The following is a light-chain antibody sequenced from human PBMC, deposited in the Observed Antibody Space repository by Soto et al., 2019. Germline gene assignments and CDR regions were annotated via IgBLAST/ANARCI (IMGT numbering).Light chain of an antibody. J-gene: IGLJ1*01. CDR2: EVT. V-gene: IGLV2-8*01. Sequence: QSVLTQPPSASGSPGQSVTISCTGTSTDVGAYNYVSWCQQRPGKAPKLMIFEVTKRPSGVPDRFSGSKSGNTASLTVSGVQADDEADYYCSSYAGSNSFVFGTGTKVTVL. CDR3: SSYAGSNSFV. CDR1: STDVGAYNY.